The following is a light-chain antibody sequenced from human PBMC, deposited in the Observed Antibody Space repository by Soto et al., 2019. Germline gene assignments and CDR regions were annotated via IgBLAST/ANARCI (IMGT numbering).Light chain of an antibody. V-gene: IGLV2-14*03. CDR1: SSDIGAYNF. Sequence: QSVLTQPASVSGSPGQSITISCTGTSSDIGAYNFVSCYQQHPGKAPKLMLYDVNIRPSGVSNRFSGSKSGNTASLTISGLHAVDEADYYRTSWTTSTTMIFGGGTKLTVL. J-gene: IGLJ2*01. CDR2: DVN. CDR3: TSWTTSTTMI.